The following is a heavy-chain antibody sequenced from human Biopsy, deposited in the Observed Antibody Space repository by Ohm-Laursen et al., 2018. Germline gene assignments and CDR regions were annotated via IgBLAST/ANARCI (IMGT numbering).Heavy chain of an antibody. D-gene: IGHD3-22*01. Sequence: SETLSLTCTLSGGSINGCYWSWIRQTPGKGLEWIGEINHSGRTNYNPSLKSRVTISVDTSKNQFSLKVRSVTAADTAVYYCVRGVDYYDPYHYYALDVWGQGTTVTVSS. V-gene: IGHV4-34*01. J-gene: IGHJ6*02. CDR3: VRGVDYYDPYHYYALDV. CDR1: GGSINGCY. CDR2: INHSGRT.